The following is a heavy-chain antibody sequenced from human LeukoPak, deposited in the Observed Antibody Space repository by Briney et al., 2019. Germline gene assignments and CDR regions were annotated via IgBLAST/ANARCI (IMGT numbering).Heavy chain of an antibody. V-gene: IGHV4-34*01. CDR2: INHSGNT. CDR3: ARGQRYFD. J-gene: IGHJ4*02. Sequence: SETLSLTCAVYGGSFSGYYWSWIRQPPGKGLEWIGEINHSGNTNYNPSLKSRVTISVDTSKNQSSLKLTSVTAADTAVYYCARGQRYFDWGQGTLVTVSS. D-gene: IGHD3-9*01. CDR1: GGSFSGYY.